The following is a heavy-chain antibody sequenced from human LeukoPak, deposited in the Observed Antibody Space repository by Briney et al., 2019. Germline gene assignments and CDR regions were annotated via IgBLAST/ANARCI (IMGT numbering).Heavy chain of an antibody. CDR3: ARGGPAAGRFDY. CDR1: GFTVSSNY. Sequence: GGALRLSCAASGFTVSSNYMSWGRQAPGKGLEWVSVIYSGGSTYYADSVKGGFTISRDNSKNTLYLQMNSLRAEDTAVYYCARGGPAAGRFDYWGQGTLVTVSS. CDR2: IYSGGST. V-gene: IGHV3-66*01. J-gene: IGHJ4*02. D-gene: IGHD6-13*01.